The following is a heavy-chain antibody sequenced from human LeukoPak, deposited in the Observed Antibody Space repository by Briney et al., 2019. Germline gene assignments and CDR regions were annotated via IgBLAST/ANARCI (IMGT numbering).Heavy chain of an antibody. CDR2: ISTTGTTI. CDR3: ARKGSGSSYYY. V-gene: IGHV3-11*04. Sequence: KPGGSLRLSCAASGFTFSDYYVTWIRQTPGKGLEWVSYISTTGTTIHYADSVKGRFTVSRDNARNLLYLQMNSLRAEDTAVYYCARKGSGSSYYYWGQGTLVTVSS. CDR1: GFTFSDYY. D-gene: IGHD3-10*01. J-gene: IGHJ4*02.